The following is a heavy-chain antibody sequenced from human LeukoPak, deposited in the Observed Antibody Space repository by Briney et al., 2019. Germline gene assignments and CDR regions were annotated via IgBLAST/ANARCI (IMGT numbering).Heavy chain of an antibody. CDR1: GGSFSGYY. V-gene: IGHV4-34*01. J-gene: IGHJ4*02. Sequence: PSETLSLTCAVYGGSFSGYYWSWIRQPPGKGLEWIGEINHSGSTNYNPSLKSRVTISVDTSKNQFSLKLSSATAADTAVYYCARGGIFGVVKKIKNYFDYWGQGTLVTVSS. CDR2: INHSGST. CDR3: ARGGIFGVVKKIKNYFDY. D-gene: IGHD3-3*01.